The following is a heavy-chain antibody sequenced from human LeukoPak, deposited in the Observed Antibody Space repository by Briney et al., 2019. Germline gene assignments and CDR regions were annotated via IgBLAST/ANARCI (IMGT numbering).Heavy chain of an antibody. V-gene: IGHV3-74*01. CDR2: IHGVDGRT. D-gene: IGHD1-1*01. CDR1: GFTFSTYW. J-gene: IGHJ3*01. CDR3: ARESTVEPIQTDAFDF. Sequence: GGSLRLSCAGSGFTFSTYWVHWVRQAPGKGLVWVSRIHGVDGRTSYADSVKGRFTISRDNAKNTVYLQMNNLRAEDTALYYCARESTVEPIQTDAFDFWGQGTMVTVSS.